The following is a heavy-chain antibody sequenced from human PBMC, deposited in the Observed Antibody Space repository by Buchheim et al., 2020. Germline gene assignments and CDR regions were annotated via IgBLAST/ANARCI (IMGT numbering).Heavy chain of an antibody. V-gene: IGHV3-66*01. CDR1: GFTVSSNY. J-gene: IGHJ4*02. D-gene: IGHD3-10*01. Sequence: EVQLVESGGGLVQPGGSLRLSCAASGFTVSSNYMSWVRQAPGKGLEWVSVIYSGGSTYYADSVKGRFTISRDNSKNTLYLQMNSLRAEDTAVYYCAKSRLWFSGLYFDYWGQGTL. CDR2: IYSGGST. CDR3: AKSRLWFSGLYFDY.